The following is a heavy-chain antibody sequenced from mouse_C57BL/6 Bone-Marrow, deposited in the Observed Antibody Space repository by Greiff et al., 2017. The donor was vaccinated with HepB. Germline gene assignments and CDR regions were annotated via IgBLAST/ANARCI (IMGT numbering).Heavy chain of an antibody. D-gene: IGHD2-10*01. V-gene: IGHV1-55*01. CDR1: GYTFTSYW. Sequence: QVQLQQPGAELVKPGASVKMSCKASGYTFTSYWITWVKQRPGQGLEWIGDIYPGSGSTNYNEKFKSKATLTVDTSSSTAYMQLSSLTSEDSAVYYCARSFYGKSPWFAYWGQGTLVTVSA. CDR2: IYPGSGST. J-gene: IGHJ3*01. CDR3: ARSFYGKSPWFAY.